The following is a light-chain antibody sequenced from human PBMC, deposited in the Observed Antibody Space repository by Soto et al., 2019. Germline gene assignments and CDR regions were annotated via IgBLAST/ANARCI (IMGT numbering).Light chain of an antibody. J-gene: IGLJ2*01. Sequence: QSVLTQPPSASGTPGQRVTISCSGYSSNIGTNNVYWYQHLPGTAPKVLISANNQRPSGVPDRFSGSKSGTSASLAISGLRSEDEGDYYCSSYTSTDTVIFGGGTKVTVL. CDR3: SSYTSTDTVI. CDR1: SSNIGTNN. V-gene: IGLV1-47*02. CDR2: ANN.